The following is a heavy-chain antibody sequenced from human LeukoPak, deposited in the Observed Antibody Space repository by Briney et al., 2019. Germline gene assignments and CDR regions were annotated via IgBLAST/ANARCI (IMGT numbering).Heavy chain of an antibody. J-gene: IGHJ4*02. V-gene: IGHV1-18*01. CDR1: GYTFTTYG. D-gene: IGHD6-19*01. CDR2: INPYNGNT. Sequence: ASVKVSCTASGYTFTTYGVTWVRQAPGQGLECMGWINPYNGNTDSAQNFQGRVTMTTDTSTSTAYMELRSLRSDDTAVYYCARVSKAGGSGWTYYFDYWGQGTLVTVSS. CDR3: ARVSKAGGSGWTYYFDY.